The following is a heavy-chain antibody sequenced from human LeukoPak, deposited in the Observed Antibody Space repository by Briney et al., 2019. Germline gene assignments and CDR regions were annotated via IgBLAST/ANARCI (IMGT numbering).Heavy chain of an antibody. V-gene: IGHV3-23*01. CDR2: ISGSGGST. D-gene: IGHD3-10*01. CDR1: GFTFSSYA. Sequence: AGGSLRLSCAASGFTFSSYAMSWVRQAPGKGLEWVSAISGSGGSTYYADSVKGRFTISRANSKNTLYLQMNSLRAEDTAVYYCAEDNYYYGSGSYHGYWGQGTLVTVSS. CDR3: AEDNYYYGSGSYHGY. J-gene: IGHJ4*02.